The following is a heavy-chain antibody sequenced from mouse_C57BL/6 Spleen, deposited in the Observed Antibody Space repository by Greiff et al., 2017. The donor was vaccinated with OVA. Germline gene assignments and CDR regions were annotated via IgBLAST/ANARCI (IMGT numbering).Heavy chain of an antibody. CDR2: INPYNGGT. CDR3: ARGYYFYYAMDY. CDR1: GYTFTDYY. V-gene: IGHV1-19*01. Sequence: EVQLQQSGPVLVKPGASVKMSCKASGYTFTDYYMNWVKQSHGKSLEWIGVINPYNGGTSYNQKFKGKATLTVDKSSSTAYMDLNSLTSEDSAVYYCARGYYFYYAMDYWGQGTSVTVSS. D-gene: IGHD2-3*01. J-gene: IGHJ4*01.